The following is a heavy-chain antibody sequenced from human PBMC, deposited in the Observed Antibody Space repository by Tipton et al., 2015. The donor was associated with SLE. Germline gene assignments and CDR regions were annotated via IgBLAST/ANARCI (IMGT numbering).Heavy chain of an antibody. CDR2: INTNTGNP. V-gene: IGHV7-4-1*02. CDR1: GYTFTYYA. Sequence: QSGAEVKKPGASVKVSCKASGYTFTYYAMNWVRQAPGQGLEWMGWINTNTGNPTYAQGFTGRFVFSLDTSVSTAYLQISGLKAEDTAVYYCAGKRAMTGAGWFDPWGQGTLVPVSS. D-gene: IGHD3-9*01. J-gene: IGHJ5*02. CDR3: AGKRAMTGAGWFDP.